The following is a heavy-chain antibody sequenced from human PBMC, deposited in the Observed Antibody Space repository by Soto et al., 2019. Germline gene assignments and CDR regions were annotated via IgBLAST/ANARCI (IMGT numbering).Heavy chain of an antibody. CDR1: GFTFSSYG. D-gene: IGHD2-15*01. Sequence: QVQLVESGGGVVQPGRSLRLSCAASGFTFSSYGMHWVRQAPGKGLEWVAVIWDDGSNKYYADSVKGRFTISRDNYKKPLYRQMKSMRAEDRAVYSCEREGYCSGGSCESVPVFNYGAQGTLVTVSS. CDR3: EREGYCSGGSCESVPVFNY. CDR2: IWDDGSNK. V-gene: IGHV3-33*01. J-gene: IGHJ4*02.